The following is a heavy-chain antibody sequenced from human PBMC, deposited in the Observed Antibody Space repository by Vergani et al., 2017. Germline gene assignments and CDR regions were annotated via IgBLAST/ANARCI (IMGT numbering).Heavy chain of an antibody. V-gene: IGHV1-69*01. CDR3: ARVGDDYGDYRGGAVDI. CDR2: MIPIFGTA. D-gene: IGHD4-17*01. Sequence: QVQLVQSGAEVKKPGSSVKVSCKASGGTFSSYAISWVRQAPGQGLEWMGGMIPIFGTANYAQKFQGRVTITADDSTSTAYMELSSVRSEDTAVYYCARVGDDYGDYRGGAVDIWGQGTMVTVSS. CDR1: GGTFSSYA. J-gene: IGHJ3*02.